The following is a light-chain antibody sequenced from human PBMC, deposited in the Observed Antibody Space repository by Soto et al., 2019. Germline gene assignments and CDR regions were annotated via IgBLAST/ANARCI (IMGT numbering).Light chain of an antibody. Sequence: EIVLTQSPATLSLSPGERATLSCRASQSVSSYLAWYQQRPGQAPRLLIYDASNRATGIPARFSGSRSGTDFSLTISSLEPEGFAVYYCQQRSNWPWTFGQGTKVESK. J-gene: IGKJ1*01. CDR1: QSVSSY. V-gene: IGKV3-11*01. CDR2: DAS. CDR3: QQRSNWPWT.